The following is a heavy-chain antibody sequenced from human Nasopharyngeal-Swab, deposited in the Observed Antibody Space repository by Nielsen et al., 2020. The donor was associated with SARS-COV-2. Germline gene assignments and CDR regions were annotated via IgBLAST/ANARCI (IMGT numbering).Heavy chain of an antibody. CDR2: IYSGGST. J-gene: IGHJ6*02. Sequence: GKSLKISCAASGFTVSSNYMSWVRQAPGKGLEWVSVIYSGGSTYYADSVKGRFTISRDNSKNTLYLQMNSLRAEDTAVYYCARDLTAAGGYQYYGMDVWGQGTTVTVSS. D-gene: IGHD6-13*01. V-gene: IGHV3-53*01. CDR3: ARDLTAAGGYQYYGMDV. CDR1: GFTVSSNY.